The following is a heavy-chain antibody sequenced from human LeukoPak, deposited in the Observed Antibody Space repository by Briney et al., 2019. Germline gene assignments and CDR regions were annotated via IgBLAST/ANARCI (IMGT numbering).Heavy chain of an antibody. CDR3: ATPYTSGWSLYFDN. J-gene: IGHJ4*02. Sequence: PGGSLRLSCAASGFTFSSYAMHWVRQAPDKGLEWVAVISHDGSNKYYADSVKGRFSISRDNSKNTLYLQMNGLRAEGTAMYYCATPYTSGWSLYFDNWGQGTLVTVSS. D-gene: IGHD6-19*01. CDR1: GFTFSSYA. CDR2: ISHDGSNK. V-gene: IGHV3-30-3*01.